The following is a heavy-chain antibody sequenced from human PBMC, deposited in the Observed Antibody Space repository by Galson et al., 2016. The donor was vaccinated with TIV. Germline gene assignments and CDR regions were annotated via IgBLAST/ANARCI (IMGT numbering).Heavy chain of an antibody. J-gene: IGHJ4*02. Sequence: SVKVSCKASGGIFIGYGISWVRQAPGQGLEWMGRIIPLFGIVSYAQRFQGRVAIIADKSTGTTYMELSSLRSEDTAVYYCVRSGTYYYYSSRDNWGQGTLVTVSS. CDR1: GGIFIGYG. CDR2: IIPLFGIV. D-gene: IGHD3-22*01. CDR3: VRSGTYYYYSSRDN. V-gene: IGHV1-69*04.